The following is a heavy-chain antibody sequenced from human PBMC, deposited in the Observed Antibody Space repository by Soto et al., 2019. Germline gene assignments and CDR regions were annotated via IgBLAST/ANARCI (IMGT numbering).Heavy chain of an antibody. CDR1: GGSVSSGDYY. Sequence: SETLSLTCTVSGGSVSSGDYYWSWIRQPPGKGLEWIGYIYYSGRTNYNPSLKSRVTISLDTSKNQFSLELTSVTAADTAMYYXXXXXXVSAXTFDYXXXXXLXTXSS. J-gene: IGHJ4*01. D-gene: IGHD2-2*01. V-gene: IGHV4-61*08. CDR3: XXXXXVSAXTFDY. CDR2: IYYSGRT.